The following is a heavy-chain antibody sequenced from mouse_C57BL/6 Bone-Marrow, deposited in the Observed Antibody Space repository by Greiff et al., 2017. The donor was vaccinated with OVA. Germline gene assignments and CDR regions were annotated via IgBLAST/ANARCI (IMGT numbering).Heavy chain of an antibody. Sequence: VQLQQPGAELVRPGSSVKLSCKASGYTFTSYWMDWVKQRPGQGLEWIGNIYPSDSETHYNQKFKDKATLTVDKSSSTAYMQFSSLTSEDSAIYYCARSNYYGSSSWYFDVWGTGTTVTVSS. J-gene: IGHJ1*03. CDR2: IYPSDSET. D-gene: IGHD1-1*01. CDR3: ARSNYYGSSSWYFDV. CDR1: GYTFTSYW. V-gene: IGHV1-61*01.